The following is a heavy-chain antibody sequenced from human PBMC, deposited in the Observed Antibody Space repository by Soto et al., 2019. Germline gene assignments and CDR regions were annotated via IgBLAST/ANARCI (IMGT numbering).Heavy chain of an antibody. CDR2: IYYSGST. J-gene: IGHJ3*01. CDR3: ARLLLWFGEISSGRDAFDV. D-gene: IGHD3-10*01. CDR1: GGSISSYY. Sequence: SETLSLTCTVSGGSISSYYWSWIRQPPGKGLEWIGYIYYSGSTYYNPSLKSRVTISVDTSKNQFSLKLSSVTAADTAVYYCARLLLWFGEISSGRDAFDVWGHGTMVTVTS. V-gene: IGHV4-30-4*01.